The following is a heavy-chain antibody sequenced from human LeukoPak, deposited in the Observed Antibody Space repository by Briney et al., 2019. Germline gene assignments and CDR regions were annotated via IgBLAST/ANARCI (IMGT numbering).Heavy chain of an antibody. V-gene: IGHV3-23*01. CDR1: GFTFSSYG. D-gene: IGHD1-26*01. J-gene: IGHJ4*02. CDR3: AKRCIVGPTSGYDY. CDR2: IIDSGDKT. Sequence: PGGSLRLSCAASGFTFSSYGMHWVRQAPGKGLEWVSTIIDSGDKTYYADSVKGRFTISRDNSKNTLYLQMNSLRAEDTAVYYCAKRCIVGPTSGYDYWGQGTLVSVSS.